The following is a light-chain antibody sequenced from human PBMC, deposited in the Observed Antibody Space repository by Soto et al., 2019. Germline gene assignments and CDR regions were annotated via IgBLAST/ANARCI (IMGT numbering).Light chain of an antibody. V-gene: IGKV1-33*01. J-gene: IGKJ5*01. CDR3: QHFDSLAPNT. CDR2: DAS. CDR1: QDIRNY. Sequence: DIQMNQTPSSLSASVGDRVTITCQASQDIRNYLNWYQQKPGKAPKLLIYDASTLEVGAPSRFSGSGSGTDFTFTIRSRHPEDIAACYCQHFDSLAPNTFGPGAR.